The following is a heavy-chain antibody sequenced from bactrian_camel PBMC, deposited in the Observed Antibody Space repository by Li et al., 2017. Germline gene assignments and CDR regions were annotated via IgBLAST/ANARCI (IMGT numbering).Heavy chain of an antibody. Sequence: HVQLVESGGDSVQPGGSLTLSCSTAGYAWYIYCMAWFRQGPGEEREGVASIDSDGEINYADSVNGRFVLSRDNANNILSLQMNGLKPEDSGMYYCAADGSSPCPSRLDGRTWPGYWGQGTQVTVS. D-gene: IGHD4*01. J-gene: IGHJ6*01. CDR1: GYAWYIYC. CDR2: IDSDGEI. CDR3: AADGSSPCPSRLDGRTWPGY. V-gene: IGHV3S6*01.